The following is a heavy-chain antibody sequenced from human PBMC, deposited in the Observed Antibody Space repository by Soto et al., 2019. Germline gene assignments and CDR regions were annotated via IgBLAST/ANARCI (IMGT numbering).Heavy chain of an antibody. CDR2: INQSGST. CDR1: GGSFSDYY. CDR3: ARGEGIAVAGTGY. Sequence: QVQLQQWGAGLLKPSETLSLTCAVYGGSFSDYYWSWIRQPPGKGLEWIGEINQSGSTNCNPSLKSRVTISADTSKNQFSRKLSSVTAADTAVYYCARGEGIAVAGTGYWGRGTLVTVSS. V-gene: IGHV4-34*01. J-gene: IGHJ4*02. D-gene: IGHD6-19*01.